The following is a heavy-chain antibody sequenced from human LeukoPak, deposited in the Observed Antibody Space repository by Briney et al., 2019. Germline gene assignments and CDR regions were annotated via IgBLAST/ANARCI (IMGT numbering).Heavy chain of an antibody. V-gene: IGHV7-4-1*02. D-gene: IGHD6-13*01. J-gene: IGHJ5*02. CDR3: ARLSPGIAAVGWFDP. CDR1: GYTFTSYA. CDR2: INTNTGNP. Sequence: ASVKVSCKASGYTFTSYAMNWVRQAPGQGLEWMGWINTNTGNPTYAQGFTGRFVFSLDTSVSTAYLQISSLKAEDTAVYYCARLSPGIAAVGWFDPWGQGTLVTVSS.